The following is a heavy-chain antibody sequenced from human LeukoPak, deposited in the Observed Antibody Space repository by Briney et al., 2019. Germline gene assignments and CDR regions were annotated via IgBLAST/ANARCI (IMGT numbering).Heavy chain of an antibody. CDR3: ARARTTRTTRRFDP. CDR1: GYTFTGYY. D-gene: IGHD1-1*01. V-gene: IGHV1-2*02. Sequence: ASVKVSCKASGYTFTGYYMHWVRQAPGQGLEWMGWINPNSGGTNYAQKFQGRVTMTRDTSISTAYMELSRLRSDDTAVYYCARARTTRTTRRFDPWGQGTLVTVSS. CDR2: INPNSGGT. J-gene: IGHJ5*02.